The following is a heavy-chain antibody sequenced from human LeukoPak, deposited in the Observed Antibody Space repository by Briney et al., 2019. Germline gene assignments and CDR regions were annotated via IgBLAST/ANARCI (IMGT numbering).Heavy chain of an antibody. J-gene: IGHJ4*02. D-gene: IGHD3-9*01. Sequence: TGGSLRLSCTASGFTFGDYAMSWVRQAPGKGLEWVGFIRSKAYGGTTEYAASVKGRFTISRDDSKSIAYLQMNSLKTEDTAVYYCTSILYYDILTGWEPYHFDYWGQGTLVTVSS. CDR1: GFTFGDYA. CDR2: IRSKAYGGTT. CDR3: TSILYYDILTGWEPYHFDY. V-gene: IGHV3-49*04.